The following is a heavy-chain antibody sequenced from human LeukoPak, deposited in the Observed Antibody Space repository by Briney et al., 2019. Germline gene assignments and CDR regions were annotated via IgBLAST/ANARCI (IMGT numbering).Heavy chain of an antibody. J-gene: IGHJ5*02. CDR1: GYTFTSYD. D-gene: IGHD6-19*01. CDR3: ARMTVSGSDNWFDP. V-gene: IGHV1-8*03. CDR2: LNPNSGNT. Sequence: GASVKVSCKASGYTFTSYDINWVRQATGQGLEWMGWLNPNSGNTGYAQKFQGRVTISRSTSINTAYMELSSLRSEDTAVYYCARMTVSGSDNWFDPWGQGTLVTVSS.